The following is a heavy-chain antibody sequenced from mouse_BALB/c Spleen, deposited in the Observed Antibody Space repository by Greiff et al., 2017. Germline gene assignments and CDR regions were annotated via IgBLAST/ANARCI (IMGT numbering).Heavy chain of an antibody. CDR2: IRGDGST. CDR3: ADRYYGYDGFAY. Sequence: QVQVQQSGAGLVAPSQSLSLTCTASGFTLTSYGVSWVRQPPGKGLEWLGVIRGDGSTNYYSALITGLSISKHNSKYPVFLKLNSLRTDDTAAYYFADRYYGYDGFAYWGQGTLVTVSA. CDR1: GFTLTSYG. V-gene: IGHV2-3*01. J-gene: IGHJ3*01. D-gene: IGHD2-14*01.